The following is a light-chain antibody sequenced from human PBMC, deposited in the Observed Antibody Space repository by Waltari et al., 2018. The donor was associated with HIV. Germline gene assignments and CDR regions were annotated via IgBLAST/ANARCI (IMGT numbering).Light chain of an antibody. CDR2: AAS. Sequence: ELVMTQSPVTLSVSPGESATLSSRASQSVSSNLAWYQQKPGQAPRLLIYAASTRATGIPARFSGSGSGTEFTLTISSLRSEDFAVYYCQHYNNWLRTFGQGTKVEIK. J-gene: IGKJ1*01. V-gene: IGKV3-15*01. CDR3: QHYNNWLRT. CDR1: QSVSSN.